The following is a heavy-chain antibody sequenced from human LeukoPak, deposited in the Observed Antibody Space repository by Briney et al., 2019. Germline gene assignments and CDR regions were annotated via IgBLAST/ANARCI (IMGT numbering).Heavy chain of an antibody. V-gene: IGHV4-30-2*01. CDR3: ARGHGDYDNWFDP. CDR1: GGSISSGDYS. J-gene: IGHJ5*02. D-gene: IGHD4-17*01. Sequence: SQTLSLTCAVSGGSISSGDYSWRWIRQPPGKGLEWFGYIYPSGSTYYNPSLKSRVPISVARSKNQFSLKLRSVTAADTAVYYCARGHGDYDNWFDPWGQGTLVTVSS. CDR2: IYPSGST.